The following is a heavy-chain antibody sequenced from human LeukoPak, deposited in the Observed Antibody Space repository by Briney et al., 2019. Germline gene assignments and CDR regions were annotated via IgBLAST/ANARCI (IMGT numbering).Heavy chain of an antibody. V-gene: IGHV4-59*11. CDR1: GDSISSHS. D-gene: IGHD3-22*01. CDR3: ARYDSSGYNSY. Sequence: PETLSLTCTVSGDSISSHSWSWIRQPPGKGLEWIGYIYYTGSTNYNPSLKSRLTISIDTSKNQFSLTLSSVTAADTAVYYCARYDSSGYNSYWGQGTLVTVSP. CDR2: IYYTGST. J-gene: IGHJ4*02.